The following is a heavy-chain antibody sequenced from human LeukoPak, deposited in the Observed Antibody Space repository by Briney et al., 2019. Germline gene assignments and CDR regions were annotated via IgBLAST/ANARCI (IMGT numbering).Heavy chain of an antibody. Sequence: SQTLSLTCTVSGGSFSSGGYYWGWIRQPGGKGVEYLGRISSTESTNYNPSLRRPVTISLDTSKNNFDLRLSSVTAADTAVYYCARGWNNGLNWFDPWGQGILVTVSS. J-gene: IGHJ5*02. D-gene: IGHD1/OR15-1a*01. CDR3: ARGWNNGLNWFDP. CDR2: ISSTEST. V-gene: IGHV4-61*02. CDR1: GGSFSSGGYY.